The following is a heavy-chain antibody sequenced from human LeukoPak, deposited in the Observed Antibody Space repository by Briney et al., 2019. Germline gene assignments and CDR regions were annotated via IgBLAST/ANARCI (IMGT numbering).Heavy chain of an antibody. V-gene: IGHV3-23*01. CDR1: GFSFSSNA. CDR2: MSSGDDGR. Sequence: TGGTLRLSCATSGFSFSSNAMSWDRQAPGTGLEWVSAMSSGDDGRYYAASVRGRFTISRDTSRTTMYLHMQSLKAVAPDVYYCAKAPGTSCRGAFCYPFDYWGQETLVTVSS. D-gene: IGHD2-15*01. CDR3: AKAPGTSCRGAFCYPFDY. J-gene: IGHJ4*02.